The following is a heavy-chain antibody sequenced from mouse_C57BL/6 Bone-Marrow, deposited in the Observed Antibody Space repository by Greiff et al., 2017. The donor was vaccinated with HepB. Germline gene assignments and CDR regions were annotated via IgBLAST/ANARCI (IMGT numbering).Heavy chain of an antibody. Sequence: VQGVESGAELVKPGASVKLSCKASGYTFTSYWMHWVKQRPGQGLEWIGMIHPNSGSTNYNEKFKSKATLTVDKSSSTAYMQLSSLTSEDSAVYYCARNLLLRSWFAYWGQGTLVTVSA. CDR1: GYTFTSYW. J-gene: IGHJ3*01. CDR2: IHPNSGST. CDR3: ARNLLLRSWFAY. V-gene: IGHV1-64*01. D-gene: IGHD1-1*01.